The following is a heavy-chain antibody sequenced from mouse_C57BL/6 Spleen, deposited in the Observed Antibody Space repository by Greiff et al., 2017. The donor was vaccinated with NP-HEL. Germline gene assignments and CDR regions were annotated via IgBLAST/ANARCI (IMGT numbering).Heavy chain of an antibody. CDR2: ISSGSSTI. Sequence: EVKLMESGGGLVKPGGSLKLSCAASGFTFSDYGMHWVRQAPEKGLEWVAYISSGSSTIYYADTVKGRFTISRDNAKNTLFLQMTSLRSEDTAMYYCARRDSNWYFDVWGTGTTVTVSS. CDR1: GFTFSDYG. CDR3: ARRDSNWYFDV. V-gene: IGHV5-17*01. J-gene: IGHJ1*03.